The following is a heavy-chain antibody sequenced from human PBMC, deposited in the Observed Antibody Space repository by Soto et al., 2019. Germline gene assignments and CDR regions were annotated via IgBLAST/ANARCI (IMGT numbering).Heavy chain of an antibody. D-gene: IGHD4-17*01. CDR1: GFTFSNYG. J-gene: IGHJ3*02. CDR2: ISFHGSNQ. V-gene: IGHV3-30*03. Sequence: RGSLLLSCASSGFTFSNYGVHWVRQAPGKGLEWVAFISFHGSNQYYADSVKGRFTISRENSKNTLSLQMNSLRPEDTAVYYCARTIVDSGAFDIWGQGTLVTVSS. CDR3: ARTIVDSGAFDI.